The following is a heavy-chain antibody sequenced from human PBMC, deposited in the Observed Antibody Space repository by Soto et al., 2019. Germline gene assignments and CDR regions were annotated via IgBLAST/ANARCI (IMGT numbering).Heavy chain of an antibody. CDR2: MNPNSGNT. J-gene: IGHJ4*02. CDR3: AASYGSGYRAFDY. V-gene: IGHV1-8*01. D-gene: IGHD3-10*01. Sequence: GASVKVSCKASGYTFTSYDINWVRPATGQGLEWMGWMNPNSGNTGYAQKFQGRVTMTRNTSISTAYMQLSSLRSEDTAIYYCAASYGSGYRAFDYWGQGALVTVSS. CDR1: GYTFTSYD.